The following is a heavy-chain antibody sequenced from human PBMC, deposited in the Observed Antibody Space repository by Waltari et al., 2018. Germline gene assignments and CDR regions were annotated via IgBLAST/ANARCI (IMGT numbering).Heavy chain of an antibody. J-gene: IGHJ4*02. D-gene: IGHD2-2*01. CDR3: ARGYCSSTSCSVYYFDY. CDR1: GGTFSSYT. CDR2: TIPILGIA. Sequence: QVQLVQSGAEVKKPGSSVKVSCKASGGTFSSYTISWVRQAPGQGLEWMGRTIPILGIANYAQKFQGRVTITADKSTSTAYMELSSLRSEYTAVYYCARGYCSSTSCSVYYFDYWGQGTLVTVSS. V-gene: IGHV1-69*02.